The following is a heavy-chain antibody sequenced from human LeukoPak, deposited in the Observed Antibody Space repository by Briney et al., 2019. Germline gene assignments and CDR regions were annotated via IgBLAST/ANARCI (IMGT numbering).Heavy chain of an antibody. CDR2: LHSNGNNK. J-gene: IGHJ1*01. V-gene: IGHV3-30*02. D-gene: IGHD6-6*01. Sequence: GGSLRLSCAASGFTISSHGMHWLRQAPGKGLEWVAFLHSNGNNKYYADVVKGRFAISRDNSKNTLHLQMNSLRPEDTAVYYCARSFSAREYFEHWGQGTLVTVSS. CDR3: ARSFSAREYFEH. CDR1: GFTISSHG.